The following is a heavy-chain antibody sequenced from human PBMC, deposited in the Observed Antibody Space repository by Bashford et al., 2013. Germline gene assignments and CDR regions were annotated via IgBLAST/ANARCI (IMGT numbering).Heavy chain of an antibody. Sequence: SVKVSCKASGGTFSSYAISWVRQAPGQGLEWMGGIIPIFGTANYAQKFQGRVTITADESTSTAYMELSSLRSEDTAVYYCAGYIVATIKPHQFDYWGQGTLVTVSS. J-gene: IGHJ4*02. CDR3: AGYIVATIKPHQFDY. D-gene: IGHD5-12*01. V-gene: IGHV1-69*13. CDR1: GGTFSSYA. CDR2: IIPIFGTA.